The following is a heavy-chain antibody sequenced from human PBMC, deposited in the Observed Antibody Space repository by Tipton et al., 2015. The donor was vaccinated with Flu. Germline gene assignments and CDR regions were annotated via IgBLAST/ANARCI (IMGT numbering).Heavy chain of an antibody. V-gene: IGHV3-7*01. D-gene: IGHD1-26*01. Sequence: SLRLSCAASGFTFSSYWMTWVRQAPGKGLEWVANIKQDGSEKYYVDSVKGRFTISRDNAENSLSLQMNSLRAADTAVYYCAKGMGQSWGKGTTVSVSS. J-gene: IGHJ3*01. CDR2: IKQDGSEK. CDR1: GFTFSSYW. CDR3: AKGMGQS.